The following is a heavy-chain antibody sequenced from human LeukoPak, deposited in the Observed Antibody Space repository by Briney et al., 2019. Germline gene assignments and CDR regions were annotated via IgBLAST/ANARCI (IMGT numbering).Heavy chain of an antibody. D-gene: IGHD2-2*01. CDR1: GYPLTGYF. V-gene: IGHV1-2*02. CDR3: ARGGTTSLDY. CDR2: IHPKTGDT. Sequence: ASVKVSCKASGYPLTGYFMHWVRRAPGQGLEWMGWIHPKTGDTVFAPNFQGRVTLTRDTSINTDYMEVNTLMSDDTAVYYCARGGTTSLDYWGQGTPVTVSS. J-gene: IGHJ4*02.